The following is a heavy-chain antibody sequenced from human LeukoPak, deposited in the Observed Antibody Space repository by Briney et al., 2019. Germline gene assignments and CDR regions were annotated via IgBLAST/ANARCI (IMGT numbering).Heavy chain of an antibody. V-gene: IGHV4-34*01. CDR2: INHRGST. Sequence: SETLSLTCAVYGGSFSGYYWSWIRQPPGKGLEWIGEINHRGSTNYNPSLKSRVTISVDTSKNQFSLKVTSVTAADTAVYYCARYFYDSRTHSFDMWGQGTMVTVSS. J-gene: IGHJ3*02. CDR1: GGSFSGYY. CDR3: ARYFYDSRTHSFDM. D-gene: IGHD3-22*01.